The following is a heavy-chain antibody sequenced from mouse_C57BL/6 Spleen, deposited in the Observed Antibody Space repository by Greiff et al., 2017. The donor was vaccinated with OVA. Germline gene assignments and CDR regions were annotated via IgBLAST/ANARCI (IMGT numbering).Heavy chain of an antibody. Sequence: EVKLMESGEGLVKPGGSLKLSCAASGFTFSSYAMSWVRQTPEKRLEWVAYISSGGDYIYYADTVKGRFTISRDNARNTLYLQMSSLKSEDTAMYYCTRERYYYGTHAMDYWGQGTSVTVSS. J-gene: IGHJ4*01. V-gene: IGHV5-9-1*02. D-gene: IGHD1-1*01. CDR1: GFTFSSYA. CDR3: TRERYYYGTHAMDY. CDR2: ISSGGDYI.